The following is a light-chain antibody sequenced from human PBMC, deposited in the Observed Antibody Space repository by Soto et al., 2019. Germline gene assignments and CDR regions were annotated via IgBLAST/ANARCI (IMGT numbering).Light chain of an antibody. CDR1: QSISSW. Sequence: IHRTHGHSTLSGSVLYRVTITCLPVQSISSWLAWYQQKPGKAPKLLIYAASSMESGVPSRFSGSGSGKEFTLTISSLQPDDFATYYYQQYNSYWTFGQGTKVDIK. V-gene: IGKV1-5*01. CDR3: QQYNSYWT. J-gene: IGKJ1*01. CDR2: AAS.